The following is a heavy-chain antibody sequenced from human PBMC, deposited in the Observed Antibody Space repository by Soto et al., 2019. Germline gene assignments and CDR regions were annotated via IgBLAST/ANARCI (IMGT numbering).Heavy chain of an antibody. CDR2: IIPLFGTA. CDR3: ARRVHYDSSGYYYFY. D-gene: IGHD3-22*01. Sequence: GASVKVSCKASGGTFSTYAIDWVRQAPGQGLEWMGGIIPLFGTAKYAQNFQGRITITADESTNTAYMELRSLRSQDTAVYYCARRVHYDSSGYYYFYWGQGTLVTVSS. V-gene: IGHV1-69*13. J-gene: IGHJ4*02. CDR1: GGTFSTYA.